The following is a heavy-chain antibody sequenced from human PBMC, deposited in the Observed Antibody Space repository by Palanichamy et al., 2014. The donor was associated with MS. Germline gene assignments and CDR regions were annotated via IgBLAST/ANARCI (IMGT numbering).Heavy chain of an antibody. V-gene: IGHV1-3*01. CDR2: INAGNGNT. CDR1: GYTFTSYD. J-gene: IGHJ6*02. CDR3: ARDLDTAMRYYYYYGMDV. D-gene: IGHD5-18*01. Sequence: QVQLVQSGAEVKKPGASVKVSCMASGYTFTSYDMHWVRQAPGQRLEWMGWINAGNGNTKYSQKFQGRVTITRDTSASTAYMELSSLRSEDTAVYYCARDLDTAMRYYYYYGMDVWGQGTTVTVSS.